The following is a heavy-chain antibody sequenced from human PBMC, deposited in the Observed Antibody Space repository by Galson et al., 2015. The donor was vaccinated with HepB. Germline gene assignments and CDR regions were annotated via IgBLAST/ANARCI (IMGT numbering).Heavy chain of an antibody. CDR3: ARATGYYYGSGVMN. V-gene: IGHV6-1*01. J-gene: IGHJ4*02. D-gene: IGHD3-10*01. Sequence: CAISGDSVSSNSAAWNWIRQSPSRGLEWLGRTYYRSKWYNDYAVSVKSRITINPDTSKNQFSLRLSSVTAADTAVYYSARATGYYYGSGVMNWGQGTLVTVSS. CDR1: GDSVSSNSAA. CDR2: TYYRSKWYN.